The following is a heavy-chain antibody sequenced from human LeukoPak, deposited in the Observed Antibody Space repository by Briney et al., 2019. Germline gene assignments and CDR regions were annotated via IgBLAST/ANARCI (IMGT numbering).Heavy chain of an antibody. V-gene: IGHV4-59*11. CDR3: ASTYYDFWSTEYYFDY. J-gene: IGHJ4*02. CDR2: IYYSGST. D-gene: IGHD3-3*01. CDR1: GGSISSHY. Sequence: PSETLSLTCTVSGGSISSHYWSWLRQPPGKGLEWIGYIYYSGSTNYNPSLKSRVTISVDTSKNQFSLKLSSVTAADTAVYYCASTYYDFWSTEYYFDYWGQGTLVTVSS.